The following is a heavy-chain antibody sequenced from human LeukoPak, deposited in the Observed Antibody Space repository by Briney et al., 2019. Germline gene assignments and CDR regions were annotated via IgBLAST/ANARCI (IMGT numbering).Heavy chain of an antibody. CDR1: GYTFTSYG. CDR2: ISAYNGNT. J-gene: IGHJ4*02. CDR3: ARGHYYYDSSGPSFDY. Sequence: ASVKVSRKASGYTFTSYGISWVRQAPGQGLEWMGWISAYNGNTNYAQKLQGRVTMTTDTSTSTAYMELRSLRSDDTAVYYCARGHYYYDSSGPSFDYWGQGTPVTVSS. D-gene: IGHD3-22*01. V-gene: IGHV1-18*01.